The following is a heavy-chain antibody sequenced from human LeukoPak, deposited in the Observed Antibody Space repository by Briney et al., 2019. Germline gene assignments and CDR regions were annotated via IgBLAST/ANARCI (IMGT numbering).Heavy chain of an antibody. CDR2: ISSSSSYI. V-gene: IGHV3-21*01. CDR3: ARGRYISNWVDY. J-gene: IGHJ4*02. D-gene: IGHD6-13*01. CDR1: GFTFSSYS. Sequence: PGGSLRLSCAASGFTFSSYSMNWVREAPGKGLEWVSSISSSSSYIYYADSVKGRFTISRDNAKNSLYLQMNSLRAEDTAVYYCARGRYISNWVDYWGQGTLVTVSS.